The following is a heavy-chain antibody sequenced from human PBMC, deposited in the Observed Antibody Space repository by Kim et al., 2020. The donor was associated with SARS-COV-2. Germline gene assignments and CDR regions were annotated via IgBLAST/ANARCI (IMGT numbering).Heavy chain of an antibody. Sequence: GGSLRLSCAASGFSASNNYMTWVRQAPGKGLEWVSVIYSGGTTYYADSVKGRFTVSRDISKNTLFLQMNNLRADDTATYYCASPITGTPSWGQGIPVTVS. CDR3: ASPITGTPS. J-gene: IGHJ5*02. D-gene: IGHD1-7*01. CDR2: IYSGGTT. CDR1: GFSASNNY. V-gene: IGHV3-53*01.